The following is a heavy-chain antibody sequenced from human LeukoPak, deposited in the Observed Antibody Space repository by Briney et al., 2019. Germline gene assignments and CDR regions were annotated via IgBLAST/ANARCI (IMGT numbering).Heavy chain of an antibody. CDR3: TRGYYYD. CDR2: IKSRTDGGTT. V-gene: IGHV3-15*01. D-gene: IGHD3-22*01. CDR1: GFTFSNAW. Sequence: PGGSLRLSCAASGFTFSNAWMSWVRQAPGKGREWVGSIKSRTDGGTTDYAAPVKGRFTISREDSKNTLYLQMNSLKTEDTAVYYCTRGYYYDCGQGTLVTVSS. J-gene: IGHJ4*02.